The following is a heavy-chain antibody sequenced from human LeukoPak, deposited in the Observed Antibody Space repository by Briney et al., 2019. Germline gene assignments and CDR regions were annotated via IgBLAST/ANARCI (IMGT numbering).Heavy chain of an antibody. CDR1: GFTFSSYA. Sequence: GGSLRLSWAASGFTFSSYAMSWVRQAPGKGLEWVSVIRGSGGSTYYADSVKGRFTISRDNSKNTLYLQMNSLRAEDTAVYYCARVWIQLWPDYFVYWGQGTLVTVSS. CDR2: IRGSGGST. J-gene: IGHJ4*02. D-gene: IGHD5-18*01. V-gene: IGHV3-23*01. CDR3: ARVWIQLWPDYFVY.